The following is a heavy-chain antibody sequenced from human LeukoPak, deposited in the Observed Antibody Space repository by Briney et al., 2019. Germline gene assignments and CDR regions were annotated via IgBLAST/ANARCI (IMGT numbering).Heavy chain of an antibody. CDR2: IKQDGSEK. Sequence: GGSLRLSCAASGFTFSSYWMSWVRQAPGKGLEWVANIKQDGSEKYYVDSVKGRFTISRDNAKNSLYLQMNSLRAEDTAVYYCARENFDIVVVVAANLDAFDIWGQGTMVTVSS. CDR3: ARENFDIVVVVAANLDAFDI. CDR1: GFTFSSYW. V-gene: IGHV3-7*01. D-gene: IGHD2-15*01. J-gene: IGHJ3*02.